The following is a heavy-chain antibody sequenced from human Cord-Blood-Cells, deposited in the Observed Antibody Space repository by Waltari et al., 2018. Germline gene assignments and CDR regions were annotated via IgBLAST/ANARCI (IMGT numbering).Heavy chain of an antibody. CDR2: IYHSGST. Sequence: QLQLQESGSGLVKPSQTLSLTCAVSGGSISSGGYSWSWIRQPPRKGLEWIGYIYHSGSTYYNPSRKSRVTISVDRPKNQFSLKLSSVTAADTAVYYCARVVISSSWFDYWGQGTLVTVSS. V-gene: IGHV4-30-2*01. CDR1: GGSISSGGYS. D-gene: IGHD6-13*01. CDR3: ARVVISSSWFDY. J-gene: IGHJ4*02.